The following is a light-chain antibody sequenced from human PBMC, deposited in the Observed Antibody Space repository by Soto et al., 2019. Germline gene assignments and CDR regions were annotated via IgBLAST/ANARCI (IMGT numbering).Light chain of an antibody. V-gene: IGKV1-5*03. CDR2: KAS. CDR3: QQYDSSPRT. J-gene: IGKJ1*01. Sequence: IQLTPPPSTLSASVADRLTIPCRASQSISSWLAWYQQKPGKAPKLLIYKASTLESGVPSSFSGSGSGTDFTLTISRLEPEDFAVYWCQQYDSSPRTFGQGTKVDI. CDR1: QSISSW.